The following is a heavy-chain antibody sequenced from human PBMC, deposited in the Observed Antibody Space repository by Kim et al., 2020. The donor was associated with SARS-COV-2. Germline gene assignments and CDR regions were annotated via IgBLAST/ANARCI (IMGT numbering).Heavy chain of an antibody. CDR3: ATDGFYDSSGYSRFEY. V-gene: IGHV1-24*01. CDR2: FDPEDGEI. D-gene: IGHD3-22*01. J-gene: IGHJ4*02. Sequence: ASVKVSCKVSGYIFTEVFVHWVRQAPGKGLEWMGGFDPEDGEIMYAQTFQGRVTMTEDTSTDTVYMDLSSLRSEDTAVYYCATDGFYDSSGYSRFEYWGQGTLVTVSS. CDR1: GYIFTEVF.